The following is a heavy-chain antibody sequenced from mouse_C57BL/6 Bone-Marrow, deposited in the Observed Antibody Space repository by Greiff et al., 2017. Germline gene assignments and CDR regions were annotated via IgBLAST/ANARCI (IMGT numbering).Heavy chain of an antibody. J-gene: IGHJ2*01. V-gene: IGHV1-59*01. Sequence: QVQLQQPGAELVRPGTSVKLSCKASGYTFTSYWMHWVKQRPGQGLEWIGVIDPSDSYTNYNQKFKGKATLTVDTSSSTAYMQLSSLTSEDSAVYYCAKERDDYWGQGTTLTVSS. CDR1: GYTFTSYW. CDR3: AKERDDY. CDR2: IDPSDSYT.